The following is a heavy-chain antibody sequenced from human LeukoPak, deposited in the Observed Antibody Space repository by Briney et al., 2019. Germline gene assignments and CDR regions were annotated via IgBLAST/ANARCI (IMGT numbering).Heavy chain of an antibody. CDR2: IWYDGSDK. CDR1: GFTFNSCG. Sequence: GRSLRLSCAASGFTFNSCGMHWVRQAPGKGLEWVAVIWYDGSDKYYADSVKGRFTISRDNSNNTLHPQMNSLRAEDTAVYYCARGPRYGSGSYSLDPWGQGTLVTVSS. V-gene: IGHV3-33*08. D-gene: IGHD3-10*01. J-gene: IGHJ5*02. CDR3: ARGPRYGSGSYSLDP.